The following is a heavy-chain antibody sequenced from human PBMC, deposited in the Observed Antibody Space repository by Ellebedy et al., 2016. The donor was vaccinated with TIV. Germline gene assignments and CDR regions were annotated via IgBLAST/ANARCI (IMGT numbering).Heavy chain of an antibody. J-gene: IGHJ3*02. V-gene: IGHV3-48*02. CDR1: EFTFSYYS. CDR2: IVGTGTTT. D-gene: IGHD1-26*01. CDR3: ARRGNYLGDAFDI. Sequence: GESLKISXAASEFTFSYYSMNWVRQAAGKGLEWILYIVGTGTTTYYADSVKGRFTISRDNSKNSLFLQMNSLRDDDTAVYYCARRGNYLGDAFDIWGQGAMVIVSS.